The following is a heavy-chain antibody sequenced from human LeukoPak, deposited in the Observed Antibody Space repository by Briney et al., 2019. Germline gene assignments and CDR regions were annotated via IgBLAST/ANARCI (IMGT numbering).Heavy chain of an antibody. CDR2: IYYSGST. J-gene: IGHJ6*02. V-gene: IGHV4-31*09. CDR1: GGSISSGGYY. CDR3: ALAAPRPYYYGMDV. Sequence: PSETLSLTCTVSGGSISSGGYYWSWIRQHPGKGLEWIGYIYYSGSTYYNPSLKSRVTISVDKSKNQFSLKLSSVTAADTAVYYCALAAPRPYYYGMDVWGQGTTVTVSS. D-gene: IGHD6-6*01.